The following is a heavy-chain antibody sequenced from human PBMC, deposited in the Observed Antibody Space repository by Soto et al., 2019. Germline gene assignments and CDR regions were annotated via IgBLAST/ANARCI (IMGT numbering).Heavy chain of an antibody. CDR2: INPSGGST. J-gene: IGHJ6*02. Sequence: AAVKVSCKASGYTFTSYYMHWVRQAPGQGREWMGIINPSGGSTSYAQKFQGRVTMTRDTSTSTAYMELSRLRSEDTAVYYCARYSRFLEWLPVSYGMDVWGQGTTVTVSS. CDR3: ARYSRFLEWLPVSYGMDV. CDR1: GYTFTSYY. V-gene: IGHV1-46*01. D-gene: IGHD3-3*01.